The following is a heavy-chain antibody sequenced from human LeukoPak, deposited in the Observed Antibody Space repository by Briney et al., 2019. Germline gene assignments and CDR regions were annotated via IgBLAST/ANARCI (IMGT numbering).Heavy chain of an antibody. Sequence: SVKVSCKASGGTFSSYAISWVRQAPGQGLEWMGGIIPIFGTANYAQKFQGRVTITADKSTSTAYMELSSLRSEDTAVYYCAKGFGGRYDILTGYYKVGEPMDVWGKGTTVTISS. CDR3: AKGFGGRYDILTGYYKVGEPMDV. V-gene: IGHV1-69*06. CDR2: IIPIFGTA. CDR1: GGTFSSYA. D-gene: IGHD3-9*01. J-gene: IGHJ6*03.